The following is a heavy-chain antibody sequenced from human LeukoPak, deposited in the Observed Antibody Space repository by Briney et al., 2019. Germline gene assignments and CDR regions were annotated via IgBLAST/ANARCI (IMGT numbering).Heavy chain of an antibody. V-gene: IGHV3-20*04. CDR1: GFTFDDYG. Sequence: SGGSLRLSCAASGFTFDDYGMSWVRQAPGKGLEWVSGINWNGGSTGYADSVKGRFTISRDNAKNSLFLQMNSLRAEDTALYYCARRLYYYDSRGYQYYFDYWGQGTLVTVSS. CDR3: ARRLYYYDSRGYQYYFDY. CDR2: INWNGGST. D-gene: IGHD3-22*01. J-gene: IGHJ4*02.